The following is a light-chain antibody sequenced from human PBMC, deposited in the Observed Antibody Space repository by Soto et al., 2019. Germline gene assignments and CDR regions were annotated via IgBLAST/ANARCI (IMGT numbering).Light chain of an antibody. CDR2: GAS. V-gene: IGKV3-20*01. CDR1: QSISISY. J-gene: IGKJ3*01. CDR3: QQYGSSPFT. Sequence: EIVLTQSPGTLSLSPEERATLSCRASQSISISYLAWYQQKPGQAPRLLIYGASSRATGIPDRFSGSGSGTDFTLTISRLEPEDFAVYYCQQYGSSPFTFGPGTKVDIK.